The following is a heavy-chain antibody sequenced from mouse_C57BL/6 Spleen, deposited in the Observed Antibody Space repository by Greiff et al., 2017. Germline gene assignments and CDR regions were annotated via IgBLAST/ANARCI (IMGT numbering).Heavy chain of an antibody. CDR3: ARIYYSNYVFYAMDY. D-gene: IGHD2-5*01. V-gene: IGHV8-12*01. CDR1: GFSLSTSGMG. J-gene: IGHJ4*01. Sequence: QVTLKECGPGILQSSQTLSLTCSFSGFSLSTSGMGVSWIRQPSGKGLEWLAHIYWDDDKRYNPSLKSRLTISKDTSRNQVFLKITSVDTADTATYYCARIYYSNYVFYAMDYWGQGTSVTVSS. CDR2: IYWDDDK.